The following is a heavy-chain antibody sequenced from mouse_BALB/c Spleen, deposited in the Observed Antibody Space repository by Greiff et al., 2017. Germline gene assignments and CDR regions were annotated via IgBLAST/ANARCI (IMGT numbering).Heavy chain of an antibody. V-gene: IGHV3-6*02. Sequence: EVQLQQSGPGLVKPSQSLSLTCSVTGYSITSGYYWNWIRQFPGNKLEWMGYISYDGSNNYNPSLKNRISITRDTSKNQFFLKLNSVTTEDTATYYCARGETYWGQGTSVTVSS. CDR2: ISYDGSN. CDR3: ARGETY. J-gene: IGHJ4*01. CDR1: GYSITSGYY.